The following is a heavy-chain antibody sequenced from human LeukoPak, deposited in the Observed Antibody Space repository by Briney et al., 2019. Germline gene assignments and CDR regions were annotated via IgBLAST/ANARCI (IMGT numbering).Heavy chain of an antibody. CDR2: MFYTGST. CDR3: ARVRQQVVHDAFDI. V-gene: IGHV4-59*01. D-gene: IGHD6-13*01. Sequence: SETLSLTCSVSGGSISSDYWAWIRQPPGKGLDWVGYMFYTGSTNYNPSLKSRVTISVDTSKNLFSLKLSSVTAADTAVYYCARVRQQVVHDAFDIWGQGTMVIVSS. CDR1: GGSISSDY. J-gene: IGHJ3*02.